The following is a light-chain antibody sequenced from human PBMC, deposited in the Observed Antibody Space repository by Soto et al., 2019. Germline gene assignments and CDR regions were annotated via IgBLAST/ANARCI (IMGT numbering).Light chain of an antibody. V-gene: IGKV1-5*01. J-gene: IGKJ2*01. CDR1: QSISGW. Sequence: DIQMTQSPSTLSASVGDRVTITCRASQSISGWLAWYQQKPGKAPNLLIYDASSLESGVPSRFSDSGSGTEFTLTISSLQPDDFATYHCQQYNSYPRTFGQGTKLEIK. CDR2: DAS. CDR3: QQYNSYPRT.